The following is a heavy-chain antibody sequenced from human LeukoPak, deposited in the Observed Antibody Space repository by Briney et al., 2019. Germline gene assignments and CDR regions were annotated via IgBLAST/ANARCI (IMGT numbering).Heavy chain of an antibody. Sequence: GASVKVSCKASGYTFTGYYMHWVRQAPGQGLEWMGWINPNSGGTNYAQKFQGRVTMTRDTSISTAYMELSRLRSDDTAVYYCARVRGTDYYYGMDVWGQGTTATVSS. V-gene: IGHV1-2*02. CDR1: GYTFTGYY. CDR3: ARVRGTDYYYGMDV. CDR2: INPNSGGT. J-gene: IGHJ6*02.